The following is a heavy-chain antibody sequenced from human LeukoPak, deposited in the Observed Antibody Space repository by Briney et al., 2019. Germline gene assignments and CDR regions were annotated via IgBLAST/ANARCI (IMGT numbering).Heavy chain of an antibody. J-gene: IGHJ4*02. CDR3: ARGPIYPTSGDYPTYYFDY. Sequence: ASVKVSCKASGYTFPNYDINWVRQATGQGLEWMGWMNFNSGSTGYAQKFQGRVTMTRNTAISTAYMELSSLRSEDTAVYYCARGPIYPTSGDYPTYYFDYWGRGTLVTVSS. D-gene: IGHD1-1*01. CDR2: MNFNSGST. V-gene: IGHV1-8*01. CDR1: GYTFPNYD.